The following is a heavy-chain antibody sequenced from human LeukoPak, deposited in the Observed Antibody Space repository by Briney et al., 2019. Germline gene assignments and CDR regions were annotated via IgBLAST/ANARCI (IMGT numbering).Heavy chain of an antibody. CDR2: INPNSGGT. CDR1: GYTFTGYY. D-gene: IGHD3-22*01. CDR3: AREPASYYDSSGYYHY. Sequence: ASVKVSCKASGYTFTGYYMHWLRQAPGQGLEWMGWINPNSGGTNYAQKFQGRVTMTRDTSISTAYMELSRLRSDDTAVYYCAREPASYYDSSGYYHYWGQGTLVTVSS. V-gene: IGHV1-2*02. J-gene: IGHJ4*02.